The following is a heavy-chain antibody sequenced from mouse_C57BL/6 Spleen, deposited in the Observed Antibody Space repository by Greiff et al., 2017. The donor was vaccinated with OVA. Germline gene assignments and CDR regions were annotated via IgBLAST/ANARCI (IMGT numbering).Heavy chain of an antibody. CDR1: GFTFSSYA. CDR3: ARDQTGTDFDY. V-gene: IGHV5-4*01. J-gene: IGHJ2*01. Sequence: EVKVVESGGGLVKPGGSLKLSCAASGFTFSSYAMSWVRQTPEKRLEWVATISDGGSYTYYPDNVKGRFTISRDNAKNNLYLQMSHLKSEDTAMYYCARDQTGTDFDYWGQGTTLTVSS. D-gene: IGHD4-1*01. CDR2: ISDGGSYT.